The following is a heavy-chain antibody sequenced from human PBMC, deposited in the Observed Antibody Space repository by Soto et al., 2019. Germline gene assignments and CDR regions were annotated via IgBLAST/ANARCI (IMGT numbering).Heavy chain of an antibody. CDR1: GDSVSSNSAA. Sequence: SQTLSLTCAISGDSVSSNSAAWNWIRQSPSRGLEWLGRTYYRSKWYNDYAVSVKSRITINPDTSKNQFSLQLNSVTPKDTAVYYCARNDYDILTGSLSNWFDPWGQGTLVTVSS. CDR2: TYYRSKWYN. D-gene: IGHD3-9*01. CDR3: ARNDYDILTGSLSNWFDP. V-gene: IGHV6-1*01. J-gene: IGHJ5*02.